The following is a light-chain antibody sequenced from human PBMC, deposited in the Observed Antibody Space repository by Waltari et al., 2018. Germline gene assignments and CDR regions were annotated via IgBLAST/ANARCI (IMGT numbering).Light chain of an antibody. CDR1: NSTLWNTY. J-gene: IGLJ2*01. V-gene: IGLV1-51*01. CDR2: DND. CDR3: GTWDTSLSGVV. Sequence: QSVLTQPPSVSSAPRQKVTNSCPWSNSTLWNTYLSWYQRLPGTAPKLLIYDNDQRPSGIPDRFSGSKSGTSATLGITGLQTGDEADYYCGTWDTSLSGVVFGGGTKLTVL.